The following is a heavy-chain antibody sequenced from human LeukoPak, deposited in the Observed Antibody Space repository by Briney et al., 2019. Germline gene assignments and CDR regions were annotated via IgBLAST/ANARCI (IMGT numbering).Heavy chain of an antibody. J-gene: IGHJ6*02. CDR1: GGSISSSSYY. V-gene: IGHV4-39*01. CDR3: ARLGAGDYLVHYYYGMDV. D-gene: IGHD4-17*01. Sequence: SETLSLTCTVSGGSISSSSYYWGWIRQPPGKGLEWIGSIYYSGSTYYNPSPKSRVTISVDTSKNQFSLKLSSVTAADTAVYYCARLGAGDYLVHYYYGMDVWGQGTTVTVSS. CDR2: IYYSGST.